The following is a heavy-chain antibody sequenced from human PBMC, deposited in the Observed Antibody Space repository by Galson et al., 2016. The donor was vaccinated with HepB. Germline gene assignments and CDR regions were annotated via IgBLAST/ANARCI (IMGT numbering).Heavy chain of an antibody. V-gene: IGHV3-9*01. Sequence: SLRLSCAASGFRFDDHAMHWVRQAPGKGLEWVSGISWNSGRIGYGDSVKGRFTISRDDAKNSLFLQMNSLRADDTALYYCAKDRLGYDSGGYPVFDYWGQGTLVTVSS. J-gene: IGHJ4*02. D-gene: IGHD3-22*01. CDR3: AKDRLGYDSGGYPVFDY. CDR2: ISWNSGRI. CDR1: GFRFDDHA.